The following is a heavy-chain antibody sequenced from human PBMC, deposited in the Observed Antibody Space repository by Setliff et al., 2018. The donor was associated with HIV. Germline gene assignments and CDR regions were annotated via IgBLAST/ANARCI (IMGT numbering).Heavy chain of an antibody. J-gene: IGHJ3*02. D-gene: IGHD3-10*01. CDR3: ARSMVRGLIVEAFDI. V-gene: IGHV2-5*01. CDR1: GFSLSISGVG. CDR2: IYWNDDK. Sequence: ESGPTLVNPTQTLTLTCTFSGFSLSISGVGVGWIRQPPGKALEWLALIYWNDDKRYSPSLKSRLTITKDTSKNLVVLTMTNMDSVDTATYYCARSMVRGLIVEAFDIWGQGTMVTVSS.